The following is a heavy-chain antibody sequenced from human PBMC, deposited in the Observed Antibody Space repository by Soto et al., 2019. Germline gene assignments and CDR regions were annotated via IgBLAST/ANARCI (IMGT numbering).Heavy chain of an antibody. CDR3: SRINFDYYDSSGYSRWFDP. V-gene: IGHV4-61*01. D-gene: IGHD3-22*01. CDR2: IYYSGST. J-gene: IGHJ5*02. CDR1: GSACSSGSYY. Sequence: PSEALTPTGSVAGSACSSGSYYWNWKRKPPGRGLEWIGYIYYSGSTNYNPSLKSRVTISVDTSKNQFSLKLSSVTAADTAVYYCSRINFDYYDSSGYSRWFDPWGQ.